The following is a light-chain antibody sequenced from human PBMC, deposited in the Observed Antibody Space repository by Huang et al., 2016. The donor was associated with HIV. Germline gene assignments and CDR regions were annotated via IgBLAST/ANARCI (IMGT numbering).Light chain of an antibody. Sequence: DIQMTQSPTSLSASLGDRVTITCRASQGIANYLAWDQQKPGKVPQLLIYASSTFQSGVPSRFSGSGSVTDFTLTISSLQPEDVATYYCQGYNSAPFTFGPGTKVDLK. V-gene: IGKV1-27*01. CDR2: ASS. CDR1: QGIANY. CDR3: QGYNSAPFT. J-gene: IGKJ3*01.